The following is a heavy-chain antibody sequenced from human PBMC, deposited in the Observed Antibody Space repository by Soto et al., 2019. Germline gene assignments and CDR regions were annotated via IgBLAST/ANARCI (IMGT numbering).Heavy chain of an antibody. CDR3: ARVIGGWAISFDY. V-gene: IGHV4-59*01. D-gene: IGHD6-19*01. CDR2: IYYSGST. J-gene: IGHJ4*02. Sequence: SETLSLTCTVSGGSISSYYWSWIRQPPGKGLEWIGYIYYSGSTNYNPSLKSRVTISVDTSKNQFSLKLSSVTAADTAVYYCARVIGGWAISFDYWGQGTLVTVSS. CDR1: GGSISSYY.